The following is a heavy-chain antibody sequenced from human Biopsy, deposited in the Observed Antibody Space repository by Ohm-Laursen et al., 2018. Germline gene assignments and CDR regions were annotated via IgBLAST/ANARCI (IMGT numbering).Heavy chain of an antibody. CDR3: ARDGRGYNHQYYYGMDV. V-gene: IGHV3-33*01. D-gene: IGHD1-1*01. CDR2: IWYDGSDK. J-gene: IGHJ6*02. CDR1: GFKFDNYG. Sequence: SLRLSCTASGFKFDNYGMNWVRQAPGKGLEWVAVIWYDGSDKYYGDSVKGRFTISRDNAKNTVDLQMNSLRAEDTAVYYCARDGRGYNHQYYYGMDVWGQGTAVTVSS.